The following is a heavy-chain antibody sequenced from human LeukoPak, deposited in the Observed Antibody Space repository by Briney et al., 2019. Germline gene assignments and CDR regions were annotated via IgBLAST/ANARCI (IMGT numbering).Heavy chain of an antibody. CDR3: AKGHYYSSSSKGVFDY. CDR1: GFTFSSYA. Sequence: GGSLRLSCAASGFTFSSYAMSWVRQAPGKGLEWVSAISGSGGSTYYADSVKGRFTISRDNSKNTLYLQMNSLRAEDTAVYYCAKGHYYSSSSKGVFDYWGQGTLVTVSS. J-gene: IGHJ4*02. CDR2: ISGSGGST. V-gene: IGHV3-23*01. D-gene: IGHD6-13*01.